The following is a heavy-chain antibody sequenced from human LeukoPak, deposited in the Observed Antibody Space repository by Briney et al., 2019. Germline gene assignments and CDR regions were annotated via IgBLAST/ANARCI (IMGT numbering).Heavy chain of an antibody. CDR3: ARGRNPNWFDP. J-gene: IGHJ5*02. Sequence: SETLSLTCTVSGGSINSGGYYWSWIRQHPGTGLEWIGYIYYSGSTYYNPSLKSRVTISVDTSKNQFSLKLSSVTAADTAVYYCARGRNPNWFDPWGQGTLVTVSS. CDR2: IYYSGST. CDR1: GGSINSGGYY. V-gene: IGHV4-31*03.